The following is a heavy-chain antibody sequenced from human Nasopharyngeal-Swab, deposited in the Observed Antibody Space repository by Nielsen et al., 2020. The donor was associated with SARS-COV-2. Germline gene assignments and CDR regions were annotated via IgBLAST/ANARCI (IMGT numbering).Heavy chain of an antibody. CDR1: GDSLSSNCAA. D-gene: IGHD1/OR15-1a*01. CDR2: TYYRSKWYN. CDR3: ARDRSGEQNYYYGMDV. J-gene: IGHJ6*02. Sequence: QTLSLPCAIPGDSLSSNCAAWDWLRPSPSTGLEWLGRTYYRSKWYNDYAVSVKSRITINPDTSKNQFSLQLNSVTPEDTAVYYCARDRSGEQNYYYGMDVWVQGTTVTVSS. V-gene: IGHV6-1*01.